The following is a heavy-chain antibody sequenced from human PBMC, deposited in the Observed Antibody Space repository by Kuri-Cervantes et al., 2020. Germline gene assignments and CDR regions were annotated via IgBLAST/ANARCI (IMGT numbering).Heavy chain of an antibody. D-gene: IGHD6-19*01. V-gene: IGHV3-9*01. CDR3: AREGIAVAGYYFDY. CDR2: ISWNSGSI. J-gene: IGHJ4*02. Sequence: SLKISCAASGFTFDDYAMHWVRQAPGKGLEWVSGISWNSGSIGYADSVKGRFTISRDNSKNTLYLQMNSLRAEDTAVYYCAREGIAVAGYYFDYWGQGTLVTVSS. CDR1: GFTFDDYA.